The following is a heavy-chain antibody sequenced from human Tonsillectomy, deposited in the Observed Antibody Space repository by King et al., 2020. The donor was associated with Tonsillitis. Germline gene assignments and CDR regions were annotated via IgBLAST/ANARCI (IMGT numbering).Heavy chain of an antibody. D-gene: IGHD5-12*01. J-gene: IGHJ4*02. Sequence: VQLVESXGGVVQPGGSLRLSCAASGFAFSSFGIHWVRQAPGKGLEWVSFMRYDGSNEYYVDSVKGRFTISRETSKNTVYLQMNRLRVDDTAVYYCAKXXNRGYXSTGVDYWGXGTLVTVSS. CDR3: AKXXNRGYXSTGVDY. V-gene: IGHV3-30*02. CDR2: MRYDGSNE. CDR1: GFAFSSFG.